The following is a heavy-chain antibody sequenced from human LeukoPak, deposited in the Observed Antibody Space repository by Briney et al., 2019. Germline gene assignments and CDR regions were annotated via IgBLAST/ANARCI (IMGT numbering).Heavy chain of an antibody. J-gene: IGHJ6*02. CDR2: INAGNGNT. CDR1: GYTFTSYA. CDR3: AIGTYIQIGFLTGTPTVWDV. Sequence: ASVKVSCKASGYTFTSYAMHWVRQAPGQRLEWMGWINAGNGNTKYSQKFQGRVTITRDTSASTAYMELSSLRSEDTAVYYCAIGTYIQIGFLTGTPTVWDVWGQGTTVTVSS. D-gene: IGHD3-9*01. V-gene: IGHV1-3*01.